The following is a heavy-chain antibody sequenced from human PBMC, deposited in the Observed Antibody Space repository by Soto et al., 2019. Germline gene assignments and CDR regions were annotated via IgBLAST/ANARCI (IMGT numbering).Heavy chain of an antibody. CDR2: IYYNGNI. CDR1: GGSITSYY. CDR3: ATGRVYFGSEY. J-gene: IGHJ4*02. Sequence: QVQLQESGPGLVKPLETLSLTCTVPGGSITSYYCSWVRQPPGKGLEWIGYIYYNGNINYNPSLKSRLTISLDTSKNQFSLRLSSVTAADTAVYYCATGRVYFGSEYWGQGTLVTVSS. V-gene: IGHV4-59*01. D-gene: IGHD3-10*01.